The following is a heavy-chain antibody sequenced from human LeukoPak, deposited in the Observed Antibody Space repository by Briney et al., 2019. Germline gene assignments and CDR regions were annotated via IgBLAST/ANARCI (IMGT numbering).Heavy chain of an antibody. CDR1: GFTFGDYG. V-gene: IGHV3-49*04. Sequence: QPGRSLGLSCTASGFTFGDYGMSWVRQAPGKGLEWVGFIRSKAYGGTTEYAASVKGRFTISRDDSKSIAYLQMNSLKTEDTAVYYCTAAARRFSGWYYFQHWGQGTLVTVSS. CDR3: TAAARRFSGWYYFQH. D-gene: IGHD6-19*01. J-gene: IGHJ1*01. CDR2: IRSKAYGGTT.